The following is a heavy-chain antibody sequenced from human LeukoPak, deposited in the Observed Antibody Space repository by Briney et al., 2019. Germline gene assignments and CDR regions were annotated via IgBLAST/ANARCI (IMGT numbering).Heavy chain of an antibody. CDR3: ARVSYDFWSGYHEPFDY. D-gene: IGHD3-3*01. CDR1: GYTFTDYY. CDR2: INPNSVGT. V-gene: IGHV1-2*02. Sequence: ASVKVSCKASGYTFTDYYMHWGRQAPGQGPEWMGWINPNSVGTKYAQKFQGRVTMSRDTSGTTAYMELSRLRSDDTAVYFCARVSYDFWSGYHEPFDYWGQGTLVTVSS. J-gene: IGHJ4*02.